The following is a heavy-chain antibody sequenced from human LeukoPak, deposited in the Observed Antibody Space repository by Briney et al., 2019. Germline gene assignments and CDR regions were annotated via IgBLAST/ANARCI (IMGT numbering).Heavy chain of an antibody. CDR2: IIPIFGTA. Sequence: SVKVSCKASGGTFSSYAISWVRQAPGQGLEWMGGIIPIFGTANYAQKFQGRVTITADKSTSTAYMELSSLRSEDTAVYYCANGGNSPGYFQHWGQGTLVAVSS. CDR3: ANGGNSPGYFQH. D-gene: IGHD4-23*01. CDR1: GGTFSSYA. J-gene: IGHJ1*01. V-gene: IGHV1-69*06.